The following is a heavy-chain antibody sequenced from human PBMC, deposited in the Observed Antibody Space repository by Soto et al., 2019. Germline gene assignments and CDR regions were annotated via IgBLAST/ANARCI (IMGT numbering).Heavy chain of an antibody. CDR2: INHSGST. CDR3: ARTLRPYCSGGSCYYQFDP. CDR1: GGSFSGCY. D-gene: IGHD2-15*01. V-gene: IGHV4-34*01. Sequence: SETLSLTCAVYGGSFSGCYWSWIRQPPGKGLEWIGEINHSGSTNYNPSLKSRVTISVDTSKNQFSLKLSSVTAADTAVYYCARTLRPYCSGGSCYYQFDPWGQGTLVTVSS. J-gene: IGHJ5*02.